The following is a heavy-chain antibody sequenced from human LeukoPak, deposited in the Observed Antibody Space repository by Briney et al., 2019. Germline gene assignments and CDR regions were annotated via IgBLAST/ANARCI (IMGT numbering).Heavy chain of an antibody. V-gene: IGHV4-61*02. CDR3: ARNRYYYGSGNYGVPNWFDP. Sequence: RASETLSLTCTVSGGSISSGSYYWSWIRQPAGKGLEWIGRIYTSGSTYYNPSLKSRVTISVDTSKNQFSLKLNSVTAADTAVYYCARNRYYYGSGNYGVPNWFDPWGQGTLVTVSS. CDR1: GGSISSGSYY. CDR2: IYTSGST. J-gene: IGHJ5*02. D-gene: IGHD3-10*01.